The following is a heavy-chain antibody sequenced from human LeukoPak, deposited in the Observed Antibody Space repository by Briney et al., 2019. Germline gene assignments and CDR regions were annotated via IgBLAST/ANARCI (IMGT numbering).Heavy chain of an antibody. CDR3: ARGTPATAIYFDY. Sequence: ASVKVSCKASGGTFSSYAISWVRQAPGQGLEWMGGIIPILGTANYAQKFQGRVTITADESTSTAYTELSSLRSEDTAVYYCARGTPATAIYFDYWGQGTLVTVSS. J-gene: IGHJ4*02. CDR1: GGTFSSYA. D-gene: IGHD5-12*01. V-gene: IGHV1-69*01. CDR2: IIPILGTA.